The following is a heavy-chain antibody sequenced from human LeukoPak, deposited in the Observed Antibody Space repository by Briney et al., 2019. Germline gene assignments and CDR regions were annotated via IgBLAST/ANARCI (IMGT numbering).Heavy chain of an antibody. CDR2: MSYNGNDY. V-gene: IGHV3-30*18. D-gene: IGHD6-13*01. CDR3: AKDSQHLAIYYFDY. J-gene: IGHJ4*02. Sequence: GGSLRLSCAASGFSFTSYAMHWVRQAPGKGLEWVAVMSYNGNDYHYADSVKGRFTISRDNSKNTLYLQMNSLRTEDTAFYYCAKDSQHLAIYYFDYWGQGTLVTVSS. CDR1: GFSFTSYA.